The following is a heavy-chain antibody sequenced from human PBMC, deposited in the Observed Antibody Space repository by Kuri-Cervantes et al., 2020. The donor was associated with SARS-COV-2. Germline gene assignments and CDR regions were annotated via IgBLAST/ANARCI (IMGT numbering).Heavy chain of an antibody. CDR1: GYTFTSYG. D-gene: IGHD7-27*01. V-gene: IGHV1-69*05. CDR3: ARLWGTNDAFDI. J-gene: IGHJ3*02. Sequence: SVKVSCKASGYTFTSYGISWVRQAPGQGLEWMGGIIPIFGTANYAQKFQGRVTITTDESTSTAYMELSSLRSEDTAVYYCARLWGTNDAFDIWGQGTMVTVSS. CDR2: IIPIFGTA.